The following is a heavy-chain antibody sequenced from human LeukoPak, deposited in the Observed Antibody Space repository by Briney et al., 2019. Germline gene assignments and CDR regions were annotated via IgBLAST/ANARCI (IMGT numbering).Heavy chain of an antibody. CDR3: ARGTGAVAVIDY. CDR1: GYTFTDYY. CDR2: INPNSGDT. Sequence: ASVKVSCKASGYTFTDYYMHWVRQAPGQGLEWMGWINPNSGDTNYAQKFQGSVTMTRDTSISTAYMEMSRLGSDDTAVYYCARGTGAVAVIDYWGQGTLVTVSS. V-gene: IGHV1-2*04. J-gene: IGHJ4*02. D-gene: IGHD6-19*01.